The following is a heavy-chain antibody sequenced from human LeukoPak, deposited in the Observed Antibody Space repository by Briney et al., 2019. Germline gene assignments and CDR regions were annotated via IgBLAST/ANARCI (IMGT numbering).Heavy chain of an antibody. Sequence: SETLSLTCTVSGGSISSYYWSWIRQPPGKGLEWIGSIHFSGSTNYNPSLRSRVTISVDTSKNQLSLKLSSVTAADTAVYYCARDLGGIYFDYWGQGTLVTVSS. D-gene: IGHD1-26*01. CDR1: GGSISSYY. J-gene: IGHJ4*02. V-gene: IGHV4-59*01. CDR2: IHFSGST. CDR3: ARDLGGIYFDY.